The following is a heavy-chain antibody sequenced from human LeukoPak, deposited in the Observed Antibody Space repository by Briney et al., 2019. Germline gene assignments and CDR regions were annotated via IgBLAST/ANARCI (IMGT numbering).Heavy chain of an antibody. CDR2: ISYDGSNK. J-gene: IGHJ1*01. D-gene: IGHD6-13*01. Sequence: GGSLRLSCAASGFTFSSYGMHWVRQAPGKGLEWVAVISYDGSNKYYADSVKGRFTISRDNSKNTLYLQMNSLRAEDTAVYYCAKDRLAAAGNKYFQHWSQGTLVTVSS. CDR1: GFTFSSYG. CDR3: AKDRLAAAGNKYFQH. V-gene: IGHV3-30*18.